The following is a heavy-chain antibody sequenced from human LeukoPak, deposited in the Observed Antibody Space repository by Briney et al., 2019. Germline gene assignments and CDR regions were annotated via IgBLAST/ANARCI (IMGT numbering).Heavy chain of an antibody. CDR2: MSGCDDRT. CDR1: GFTFNSYA. CDR3: AKDGNYYGSRSYPRADN. V-gene: IGHV3-23*01. D-gene: IGHD3-10*01. Sequence: GGSLRLSCAVSGFTFNSYAMSWDRQAPGKGREWVSVMSGCDDRTKYTDSVKGRFIISRDNSNNPLYLKMTSLRAEDTAVYYCAKDGNYYGSRSYPRADNWGQGTLVTVS. J-gene: IGHJ4*02.